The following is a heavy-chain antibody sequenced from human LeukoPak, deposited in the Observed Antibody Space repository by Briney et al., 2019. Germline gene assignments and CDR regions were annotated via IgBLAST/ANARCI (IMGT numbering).Heavy chain of an antibody. CDR1: GFTFSSYG. V-gene: IGHV3-30*03. CDR2: ISYDGSNK. CDR3: VTGGYCTGAGCQGTLSHN. D-gene: IGHD2-8*02. Sequence: PGRSLRLSCAASGFTFSSYGMHWVRQAPGKGLEWVAVISYDGSNKYYADSVKGRFTISRDNAKNSLYLQMDSLRAEDTAFYYCVTGGYCTGAGCQGTLSHNWGQGTLVTVSS. J-gene: IGHJ4*02.